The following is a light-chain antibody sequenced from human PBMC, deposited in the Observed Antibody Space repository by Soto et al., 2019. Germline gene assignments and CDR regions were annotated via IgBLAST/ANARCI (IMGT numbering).Light chain of an antibody. CDR1: QSVGSD. Sequence: EIVMTPSPATLSVSPGERATLSCRASQSVGSDLAWYQQKPGQAPRLLIYGASSRATGIPDRFSGSGSGTDFTLTISRLEPEDFAVYYCQQYGSSTWTFSQGTKVDIK. CDR3: QQYGSSTWT. V-gene: IGKV3-20*01. J-gene: IGKJ1*01. CDR2: GAS.